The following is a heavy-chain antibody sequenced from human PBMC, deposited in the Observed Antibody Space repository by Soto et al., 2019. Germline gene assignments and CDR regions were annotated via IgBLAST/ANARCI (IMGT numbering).Heavy chain of an antibody. CDR1: GFPLSCYA. D-gene: IGHD3-3*01. CDR2: ISYDASNN. CDR3: ARDQDGGWLPYYDFWSGSSSYGMDV. J-gene: IGHJ6*02. Sequence: EGPLRFSCSASGFPLSCYAMNWVRPAPAKGLEWVAVISYDASNNYYADSGKGRFTISRDNSKNTLYLQMNSLRAEDTAVYYCARDQDGGWLPYYDFWSGSSSYGMDVWGQGTTVTVSS. V-gene: IGHV3-30-3*01.